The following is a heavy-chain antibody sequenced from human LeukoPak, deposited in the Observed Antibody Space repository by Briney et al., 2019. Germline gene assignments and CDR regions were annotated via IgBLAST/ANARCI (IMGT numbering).Heavy chain of an antibody. CDR2: IIPIFTTA. Sequence: ASVKVSCKASGGTLSSYAISWVRQAPGQGLEWMGSIIPIFTTANYAETLQGRVTITTDESTSTAYLELSSLRSEDTAVYYCARAIYCSSTSCSQAGYYYYMDVWGKGTTVTVSS. CDR1: GGTLSSYA. D-gene: IGHD2-2*01. CDR3: ARAIYCSSTSCSQAGYYYYMDV. V-gene: IGHV1-69*05. J-gene: IGHJ6*03.